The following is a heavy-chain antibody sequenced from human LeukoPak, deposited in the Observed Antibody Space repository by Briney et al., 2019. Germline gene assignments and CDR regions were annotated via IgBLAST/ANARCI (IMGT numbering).Heavy chain of an antibody. D-gene: IGHD3-16*02. CDR2: IYYSGST. CDR3: ARAYDYVWGSYRFDY. V-gene: IGHV4-59*01. J-gene: IGHJ4*02. CDR1: GGSISSYY. Sequence: PSETLSLTCTVSGGSISSYYWSWIRQPPGKGLEWIGYIYYSGSTNYNPSLKSRVTISVDTSKNQFSLKLSSVTAADTAVCYCARAYDYVWGSYRFDYWGQGTLVTVSS.